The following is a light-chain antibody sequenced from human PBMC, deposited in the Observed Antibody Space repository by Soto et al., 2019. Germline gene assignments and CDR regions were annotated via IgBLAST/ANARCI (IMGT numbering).Light chain of an antibody. J-gene: IGKJ3*01. CDR1: QGVSSW. V-gene: IGKV1-12*01. CDR3: QQANNCPPFT. CDR2: AAS. Sequence: DIPMTQSPSSVSASVGDRVTITCRASQGVSSWLAWYQQKPGKAPKLLIYAASSLQSGVPSRFTGAGSGTYFPLPINSRQPEDFATYYCQQANNCPPFTFGPGTKVDIK.